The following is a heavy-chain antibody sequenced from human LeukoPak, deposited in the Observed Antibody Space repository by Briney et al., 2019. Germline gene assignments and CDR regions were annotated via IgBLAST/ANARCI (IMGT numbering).Heavy chain of an antibody. CDR3: ARVERFESILDAFDI. J-gene: IGHJ3*02. D-gene: IGHD2-21*01. Sequence: SETLSLTCTVSGGSISSSSYYWGWIRQPPGKGLEWIGSIYYSGSTYYNPSLKSRVTISIDTSKNQFSLKLSSVTAADTAVYYCARVERFESILDAFDIWGRGTMVTVSS. CDR2: IYYSGST. V-gene: IGHV4-39*07. CDR1: GGSISSSSYY.